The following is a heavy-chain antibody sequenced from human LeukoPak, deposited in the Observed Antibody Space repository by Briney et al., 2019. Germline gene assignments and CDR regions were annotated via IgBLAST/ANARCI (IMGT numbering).Heavy chain of an antibody. CDR1: GGSISSYY. CDR2: IYYSGST. CDR3: ARLNLLGYCTDGVCPGGGLPFDY. Sequence: SETLSLTCTVSGGSISSYYWSWIRQPPGKGLEWIGYIYYSGSTNYNPSLKSRVTISVDTSKNQFSLKLSSVTAADTAVYYCARLNLLGYCTDGVCPGGGLPFDYWGPGMLVTVSS. J-gene: IGHJ4*02. D-gene: IGHD2-8*01. V-gene: IGHV4-59*12.